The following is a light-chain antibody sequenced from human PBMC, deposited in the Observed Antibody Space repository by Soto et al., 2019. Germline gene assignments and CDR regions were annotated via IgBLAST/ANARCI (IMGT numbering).Light chain of an antibody. V-gene: IGLV1-40*01. CDR3: QSYDSSLSAYV. CDR2: RNN. J-gene: IGLJ1*01. Sequence: QSVLTQPPSVSGAPGQRVTISCTWSSSNIGAGYDVHWYQQLPGTAPKLLIFRNNNRPSGVPDRFPGSKSGTSASLAITGLQAEDEADYYCQSYDSSLSAYVFATGTRSPS. CDR1: SSNIGAGYD.